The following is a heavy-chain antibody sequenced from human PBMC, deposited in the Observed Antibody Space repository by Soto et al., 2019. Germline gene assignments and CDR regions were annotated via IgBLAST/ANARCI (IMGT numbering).Heavy chain of an antibody. Sequence: QVQLQESGPGLVKPSQTLSLTCTVSGGSISSGGYYWSWIRQHPGKGLEWIGYIYYSGSTYYNPSLKSRVTISVDTSKNQFSLRLSSVTAADTAVYYCARVGGRDPRYNWFDPWGQGTLVTVSS. CDR3: ARVGGRDPRYNWFDP. D-gene: IGHD2-15*01. CDR1: GGSISSGGYY. J-gene: IGHJ5*02. V-gene: IGHV4-31*03. CDR2: IYYSGST.